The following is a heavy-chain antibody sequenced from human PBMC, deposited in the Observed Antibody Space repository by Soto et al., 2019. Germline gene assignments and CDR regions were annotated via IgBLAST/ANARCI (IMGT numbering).Heavy chain of an antibody. Sequence: QVQLVQSGPEVKKPGASVKVSCKASGYSFTSDDMFWVRQATGQGLEWMGRVNPNSGKTAYAQKFQDRIIMTRNISITTVYMELTSLRSEDTAVYYCARAHSSGRTNYYSSGMDVWGQGTTVTVSS. D-gene: IGHD6-19*01. CDR2: VNPNSGKT. V-gene: IGHV1-8*01. CDR1: GYSFTSDD. J-gene: IGHJ6*02. CDR3: ARAHSSGRTNYYSSGMDV.